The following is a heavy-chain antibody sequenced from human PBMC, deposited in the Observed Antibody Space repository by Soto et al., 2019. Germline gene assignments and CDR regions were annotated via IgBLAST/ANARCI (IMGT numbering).Heavy chain of an antibody. J-gene: IGHJ4*02. CDR3: ARFSGGMVGEYYLDH. CDR2: INDRDGNT. V-gene: IGHV3-23*01. Sequence: EVQLLESGGGLVQPGGSLRLSCAASGFTFSNYAMSWVRQAPGKGLEWVSGINDRDGNTYYADSVKGRFTISRDNSKNTLFLQINSLRAEDTALYYCARFSGGMVGEYYLDHWGQGTLVTVSS. CDR1: GFTFSNYA. D-gene: IGHD2-15*01.